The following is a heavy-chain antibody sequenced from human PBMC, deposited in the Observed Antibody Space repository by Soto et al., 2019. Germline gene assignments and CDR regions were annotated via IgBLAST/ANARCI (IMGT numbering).Heavy chain of an antibody. V-gene: IGHV4-34*01. D-gene: IGHD6-13*01. Sequence: QVQLQQWGAGLLKPSETLSLTCAVYGGSFSGYYWSWIRQPPGKGLEWIGEINHSGSTNYNPSLKSRVTISVDTSKNQFSLKLSSVTAADTAVYYCARVSGIAAAGTVDPWGQGTLVTVSS. CDR3: ARVSGIAAAGTVDP. CDR1: GGSFSGYY. J-gene: IGHJ5*02. CDR2: INHSGST.